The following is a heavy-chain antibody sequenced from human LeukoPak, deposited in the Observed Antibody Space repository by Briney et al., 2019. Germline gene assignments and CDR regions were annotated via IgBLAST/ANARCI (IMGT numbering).Heavy chain of an antibody. D-gene: IGHD2-15*01. V-gene: IGHV3-30*03. CDR3: ARERIGFDY. CDR1: GFVFNTFG. CDR2: ISYDGSNK. Sequence: PGRSLRLSCAASGFVFNTFGIHWVRQAPGKGLEWVAVISYDGSNKYYADSVKGRFTISRDNSKNTLYLQMNSLRAEDTAVYYCARERIGFDYWGQGTLVTVSS. J-gene: IGHJ4*02.